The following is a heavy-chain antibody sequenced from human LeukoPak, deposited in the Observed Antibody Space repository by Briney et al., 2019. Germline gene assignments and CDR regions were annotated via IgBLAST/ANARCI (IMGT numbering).Heavy chain of an antibody. Sequence: SETLSLTCTVSGGCISSSSYYWGWIRQPPGKGLEWIGSIYYSGSTYYNPSLKSRVTISVDTSKNQFSLKLSSVTAADTAVYYCARQDTAMVTAYWGQGTLVTVSS. CDR2: IYYSGST. CDR3: ARQDTAMVTAY. J-gene: IGHJ4*02. D-gene: IGHD5-18*01. CDR1: GGCISSSSYY. V-gene: IGHV4-39*01.